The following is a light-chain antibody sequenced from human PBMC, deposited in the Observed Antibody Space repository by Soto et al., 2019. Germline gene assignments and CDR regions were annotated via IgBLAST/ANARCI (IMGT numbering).Light chain of an antibody. Sequence: QSGLTQPPSVSGAPGQRVTISCTGTASSIAARYDVHWYQQIPGQAPKLLIYGNNNRPSGVPDRFSASKSGISASLAITGLQADDEADYYCQSYDNSLNEWVFGGGTQLTVL. J-gene: IGLJ3*02. V-gene: IGLV1-40*01. CDR3: QSYDNSLNEWV. CDR1: ASSIAARYD. CDR2: GNN.